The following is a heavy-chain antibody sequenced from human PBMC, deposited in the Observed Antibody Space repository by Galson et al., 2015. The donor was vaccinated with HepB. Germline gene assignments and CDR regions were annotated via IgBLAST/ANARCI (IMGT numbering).Heavy chain of an antibody. CDR1: GDSVSSNSAA. CDR3: ARDILTSYDFWSGYYMDYYYYYMDV. J-gene: IGHJ6*03. Sequence: CAISGDSVSSNSAAWNWIRQSPSRGLEWLGRTYYRSKWYNDYAVSVKSRITINPDASKNQFSLQLNSVTPEDTAVYYCARDILTSYDFWSGYYMDYYYYYMDVWGKGTTVTVSS. CDR2: TYYRSKWYN. V-gene: IGHV6-1*01. D-gene: IGHD3-3*01.